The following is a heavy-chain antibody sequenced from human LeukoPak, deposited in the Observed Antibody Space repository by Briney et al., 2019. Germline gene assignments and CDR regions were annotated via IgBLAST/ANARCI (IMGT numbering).Heavy chain of an antibody. CDR2: IYYSGST. V-gene: IGHV4-39*01. D-gene: IGHD6-6*01. CDR1: GASISSSSDY. CDR3: ARTSGAARHFDY. J-gene: IGHJ4*02. Sequence: PSETLSLTCTVSGASISSSSDYWGWLRQPPGKGLEWIGSIYYSGSTYYNPSLKSRVTISVGTSKNQFSLKLSSVAAADTAVYFCARTSGAARHFDYWGQGTLVTVSS.